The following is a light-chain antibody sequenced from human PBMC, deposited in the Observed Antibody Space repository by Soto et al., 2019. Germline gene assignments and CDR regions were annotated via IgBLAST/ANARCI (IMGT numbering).Light chain of an antibody. CDR1: QSISSY. CDR3: QQSYSTLRT. CDR2: AAS. V-gene: IGKV1-39*01. Sequence: DIQMTQSPSSLYASVGDRVTITCRASQSISSYLNWYQQKPGKAPKLLIYAASSLQSGVPPRFSGSGSGTDFTLTISSLQPEDFATYYCQQSYSTLRTFGQGTKVDIK. J-gene: IGKJ1*01.